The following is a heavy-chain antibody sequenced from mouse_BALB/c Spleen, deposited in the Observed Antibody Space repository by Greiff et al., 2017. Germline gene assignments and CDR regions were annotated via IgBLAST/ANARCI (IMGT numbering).Heavy chain of an antibody. D-gene: IGHD2-2*01. CDR1: GFTFTDYY. V-gene: IGHV7-3*02. Sequence: EVKLVESGGGLVQPGGSLRLSCATSGFTFTDYYMSWVRQPPGKALEWLGFIRNKANGYTTEYSASVKGRFTISRDNSQSILYLQMNTLRAEDSATYYCARVYYAYDGWYFDVWGAGTTVTVSS. J-gene: IGHJ1*01. CDR2: IRNKANGYTT. CDR3: ARVYYAYDGWYFDV.